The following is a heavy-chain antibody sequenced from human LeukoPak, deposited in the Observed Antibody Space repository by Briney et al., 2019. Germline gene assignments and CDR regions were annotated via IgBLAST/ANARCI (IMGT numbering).Heavy chain of an antibody. Sequence: GGSLRLSCAASGFTFSSYAMSWVRQAPGKGLEWVSAISGSGGSTYYADSVKGRFTISRDNSKNTLYLQMDSLRAEDTALYYCAKEYSRNWSYWHFDLWGRGTLVTVSS. V-gene: IGHV3-23*01. D-gene: IGHD6-13*01. CDR3: AKEYSRNWSYWHFDL. CDR2: ISGSGGST. J-gene: IGHJ2*01. CDR1: GFTFSSYA.